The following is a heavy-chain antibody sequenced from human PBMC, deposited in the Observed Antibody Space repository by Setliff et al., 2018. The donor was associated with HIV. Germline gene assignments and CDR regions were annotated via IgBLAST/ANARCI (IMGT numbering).Heavy chain of an antibody. CDR2: IYNGGAS. J-gene: IGHJ4*02. V-gene: IGHV4-39*07. CDR1: GDSIISGSYY. CDR3: AREIPYSFGYYFDY. D-gene: IGHD5-18*01. Sequence: NPSETLSLTCIVTGDSIISGSYYWAWIRQPPGKGLEWIGTIYNGGASHYNPSLKSRVIISVDTSKNQLSLKLSSVTAADAAVYYCAREIPYSFGYYFDYWGQGTLVTVSS.